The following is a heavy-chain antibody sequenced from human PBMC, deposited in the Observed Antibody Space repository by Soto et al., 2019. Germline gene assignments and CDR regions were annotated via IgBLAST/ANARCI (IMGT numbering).Heavy chain of an antibody. CDR2: ISSNGGST. CDR1: GFTFSSYA. Sequence: GSLRLSCAASGFTFSSYAMHWVRQAPGKGLEYVSAISSNGGSTYYADSVKGRFTISRDNSKNTLYLQMGSLRAEDMAVYYCARGDSSSNYYYYGMDVWGQGTTVTVSS. V-gene: IGHV3-64*02. CDR3: ARGDSSSNYYYYGMDV. J-gene: IGHJ6*02. D-gene: IGHD6-13*01.